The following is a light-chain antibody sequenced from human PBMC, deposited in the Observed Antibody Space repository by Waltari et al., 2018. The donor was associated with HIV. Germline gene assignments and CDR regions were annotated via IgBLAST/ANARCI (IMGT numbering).Light chain of an antibody. CDR1: SSDVGAYNY. V-gene: IGLV2-14*03. CDR2: DVN. CDR3: SSYSSSTTVV. J-gene: IGLJ2*01. Sequence: QSALTQPASVSGSPGQSITISCTGTSSDVGAYNYVSWFQQHPGKAPKIIIYDVNNRPSGVSNRFSGSKSGSTASLTISGLQAEDEADYYYSSYSSSTTVVFGGGTKLTVL.